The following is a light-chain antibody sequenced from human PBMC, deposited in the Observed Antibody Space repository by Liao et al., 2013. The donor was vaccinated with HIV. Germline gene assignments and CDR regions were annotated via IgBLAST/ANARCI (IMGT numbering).Light chain of an antibody. Sequence: YVLTQPPSVSAAPGETARITCGENNIGSKSVHWYQLKPGQAPVLVIYYDTDRPTGIPERFSGSNSGSTATLTISRVEAGDEADYYCQLWDRSSAHPCVFGPGTKVTVL. J-gene: IGLJ1*01. CDR1: NIGSKS. V-gene: IGLV3-21*04. CDR3: QLWDRSSAHPCV. CDR2: YDT.